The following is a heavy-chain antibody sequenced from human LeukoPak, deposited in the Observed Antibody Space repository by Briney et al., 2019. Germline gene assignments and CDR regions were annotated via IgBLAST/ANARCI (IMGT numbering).Heavy chain of an antibody. Sequence: GGSLRLSCSASGFTFSSYAMHWVRQAPGKGLEYVSAISSNGGSTYYADSVKGRFTISRDNSKNTLYLQMSSLRVEDTAVYYCAHTQITMIVVADHAFDIWGQGTMVTVSS. CDR3: AHTQITMIVVADHAFDI. D-gene: IGHD3-22*01. J-gene: IGHJ3*02. V-gene: IGHV3-64D*06. CDR1: GFTFSSYA. CDR2: ISSNGGST.